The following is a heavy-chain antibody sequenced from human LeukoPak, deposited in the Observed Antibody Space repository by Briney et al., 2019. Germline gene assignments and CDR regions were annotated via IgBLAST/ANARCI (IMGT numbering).Heavy chain of an antibody. CDR2: INPSGGGT. CDR1: GYTFTTYY. Sequence: ASLKVSCKTSGYTFTTYYMHWVRQAPGQGLEWMGIINPSGGGTSYAQKFQGRVTMTRDTSTNTIYMVLSSLRSEDTAMYYCARVLVGGYGGVGDYWGQGTLVTVSS. V-gene: IGHV1-46*01. J-gene: IGHJ4*02. D-gene: IGHD5-12*01. CDR3: ARVLVGGYGGVGDY.